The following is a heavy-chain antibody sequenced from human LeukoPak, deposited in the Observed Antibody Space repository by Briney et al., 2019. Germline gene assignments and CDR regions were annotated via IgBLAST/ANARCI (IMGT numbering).Heavy chain of an antibody. CDR3: ARSRGAGPGAYFDY. J-gene: IGHJ4*02. D-gene: IGHD6-19*01. Sequence: PGGSLRLSCAVSGFSLADEYTSWIRQAPGQGLEWVSYISNTGSYTNYADSVEGRFTISRDNTENSLYLQMNSLRAEDTAVYYCARSRGAGPGAYFDYWGQGTLVTVTS. CDR2: ISNTGSYT. CDR1: GFSLADEY. V-gene: IGHV3-11*03.